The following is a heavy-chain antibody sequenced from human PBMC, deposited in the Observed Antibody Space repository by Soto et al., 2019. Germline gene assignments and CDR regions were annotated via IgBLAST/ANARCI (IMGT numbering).Heavy chain of an antibody. CDR1: GGSLSSGGYY. D-gene: IGHD2-2*01. V-gene: IGHV4-31*03. Sequence: SETLSLTCTVSGGSLSSGGYYWSRIRQHPGKGLEGIGYIYYSESTYYNPSLKSRVTISVDTSKNQFSLKLSSVTAADTAVYYCAPSSLGYCSSASCYSTPYFDYWGQGTLVTVSS. CDR2: IYYSEST. CDR3: APSSLGYCSSASCYSTPYFDY. J-gene: IGHJ4*02.